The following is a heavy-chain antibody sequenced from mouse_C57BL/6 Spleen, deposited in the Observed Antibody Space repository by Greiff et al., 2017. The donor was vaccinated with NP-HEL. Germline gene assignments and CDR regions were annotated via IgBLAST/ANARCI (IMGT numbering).Heavy chain of an antibody. V-gene: IGHV1-22*01. CDR2: INPNNGGT. CDR1: GYTFTDYN. J-gene: IGHJ4*01. CDR3: AIYYDGSSLYAMDY. D-gene: IGHD1-1*01. Sequence: EVQGVESGPELVKPGASVKMSCKASGYTFTDYNMHWVKQSHGKSLEWIGYINPNNGGTSYNQKFKGKATLTVNKSSSTAYMELRSLTSEDSAVYYCAIYYDGSSLYAMDYWGQGTSVTVSS.